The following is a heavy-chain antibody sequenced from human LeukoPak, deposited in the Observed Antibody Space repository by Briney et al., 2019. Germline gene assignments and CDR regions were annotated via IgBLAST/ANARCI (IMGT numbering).Heavy chain of an antibody. Sequence: PGRSLRLSCAASGFTFSSYGMHWVRQAPGKGLEWVAVISYDGSNKYYADSVKGRFTISRDNSKNTLYLQMNSLRAKDTAVYYCASPAHSFYDFWSGYPGPFDYWGQGTLVTVSS. CDR2: ISYDGSNK. J-gene: IGHJ4*02. CDR3: ASPAHSFYDFWSGYPGPFDY. CDR1: GFTFSSYG. D-gene: IGHD3-3*01. V-gene: IGHV3-30*03.